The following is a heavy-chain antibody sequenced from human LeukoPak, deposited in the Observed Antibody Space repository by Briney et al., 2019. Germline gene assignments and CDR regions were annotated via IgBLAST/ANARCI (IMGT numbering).Heavy chain of an antibody. Sequence: PSETLSLTCTVSGGSISSYYWSWIRQPPGKGLEWIGYIYYSGSTNYNPSLKSRVTISVDTSKNQFSLKLSSVTAADTAVYYCARAGYYYGSGSSHDAFDIWGQGTMVTVSS. CDR3: ARAGYYYGSGSSHDAFDI. D-gene: IGHD3-10*01. J-gene: IGHJ3*02. CDR1: GGSISSYY. CDR2: IYYSGST. V-gene: IGHV4-59*01.